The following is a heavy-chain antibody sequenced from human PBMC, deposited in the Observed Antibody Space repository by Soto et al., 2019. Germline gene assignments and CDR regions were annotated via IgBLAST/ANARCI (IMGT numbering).Heavy chain of an antibody. CDR2: INHSGST. Sequence: PSGTLALTCAVYGGSFSGYDWSWIRQPPGKGLEWIGEINHSGSTNYNPSLKSRVIISVDTSKNQFSLKLNSVTAADTAVYYCARGDQCSSTSCYPYYFDYWGQGTLVTVSS. V-gene: IGHV4-34*01. CDR3: ARGDQCSSTSCYPYYFDY. CDR1: GGSFSGYD. J-gene: IGHJ4*02. D-gene: IGHD2-2*01.